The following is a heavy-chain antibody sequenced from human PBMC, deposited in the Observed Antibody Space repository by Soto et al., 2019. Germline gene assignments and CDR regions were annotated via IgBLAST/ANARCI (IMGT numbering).Heavy chain of an antibody. D-gene: IGHD3-3*01. CDR3: ASRPQLWSHYYYYGMDV. Sequence: SETLSLTCAVSCGSISSSNWWSWVRQPPGKGLEWIGEIYHSGSTNYNPSLKSRVTISVDKSKNQFSLKLSSVTAADTAVYYCASRPQLWSHYYYYGMDVWGQGTTVTVSS. J-gene: IGHJ6*02. CDR2: IYHSGST. V-gene: IGHV4-4*02. CDR1: CGSISSSNW.